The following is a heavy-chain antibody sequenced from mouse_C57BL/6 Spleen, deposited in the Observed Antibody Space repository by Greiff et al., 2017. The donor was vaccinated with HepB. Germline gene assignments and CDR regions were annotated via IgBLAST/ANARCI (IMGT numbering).Heavy chain of an antibody. CDR3: ARGGHYGSSPNWYFDV. J-gene: IGHJ1*03. CDR1: GYTFTSYW. Sequence: QVQLKESGAELVKPGASVKLSCKASGYTFTSYWMHWVKQRPGRGLEWIGRIDPNSGGTKYNEKFKSKATLTVDKPSSTAYMQLSSLTSEDSAVYYCARGGHYGSSPNWYFDVWGTGTTVTVSS. D-gene: IGHD1-1*01. V-gene: IGHV1-72*01. CDR2: IDPNSGGT.